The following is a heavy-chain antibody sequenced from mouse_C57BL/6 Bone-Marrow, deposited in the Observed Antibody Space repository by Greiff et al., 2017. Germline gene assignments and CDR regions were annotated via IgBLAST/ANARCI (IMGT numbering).Heavy chain of an antibody. CDR2: IYPRSGNT. Sequence: VQLQESGAELARPGASVKLSCKASGYTFTSYGISWVKQRTGQGLEWVGEIYPRSGNTYYNEKFKGKATLTADKSSSTAYMELRSLTSEDSAVYFCARQDYDGSSPWFAYWGQGTLVTVSA. CDR1: GYTFTSYG. V-gene: IGHV1-81*01. D-gene: IGHD1-1*01. J-gene: IGHJ3*01. CDR3: ARQDYDGSSPWFAY.